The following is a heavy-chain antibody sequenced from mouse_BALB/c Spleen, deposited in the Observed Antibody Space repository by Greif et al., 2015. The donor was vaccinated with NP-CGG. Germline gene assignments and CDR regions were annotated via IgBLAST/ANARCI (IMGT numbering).Heavy chain of an antibody. CDR2: IRLKSNNYAT. J-gene: IGHJ4*01. CDR3: TRGTVYGYDGAMDY. Sequence: EVMLVESGGGLVQPGGSMKLSCVASGFTFSNYWMNWVRQSPEKGLEWVAEIRLKSNNYATHYAESVKGRSTISRDDSKSSVYLQMNNLRAEDTGIYYCTRGTVYGYDGAMDYWGQGTSVTVSS. CDR1: GFTFSNYW. D-gene: IGHD2-2*01. V-gene: IGHV6-6*02.